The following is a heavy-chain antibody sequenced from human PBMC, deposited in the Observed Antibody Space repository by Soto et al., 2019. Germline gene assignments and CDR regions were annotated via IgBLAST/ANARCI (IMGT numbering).Heavy chain of an antibody. D-gene: IGHD3-3*01. V-gene: IGHV3-23*01. CDR1: GFTFSSYA. Sequence: EVQLLESGGGLVQPGGSLRLSCAASGFTFSSYAMSWVRQAPGKGLEWVSAISGSGGSTYYADSVKGRFTISRDNSKNTLYLQMTSLRAEATSVYYCVRSYYDFWRGYSSGIWGQVPLVNVSS. CDR3: VRSYYDFWRGYSSGI. J-gene: IGHJ4*02. CDR2: ISGSGGST.